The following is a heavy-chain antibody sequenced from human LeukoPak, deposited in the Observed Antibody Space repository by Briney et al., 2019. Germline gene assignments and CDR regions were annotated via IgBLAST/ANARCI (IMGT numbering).Heavy chain of an antibody. V-gene: IGHV4-4*07. D-gene: IGHD3-9*01. CDR1: GGSISSYY. J-gene: IGHJ3*01. CDR3: ARALVNYYDFLAGYYKHPIDAFDL. CDR2: IYNSEIT. Sequence: VKPSETLSLTCTVSGGSISSYYWSWIRQPAGRGLEWIGRIYNSEITNYNPSLRSRVTMSLDTSKNRFSLRLSSVTAADTAVYYCARALVNYYDFLAGYYKHPIDAFDLWGQGTLVTVSS.